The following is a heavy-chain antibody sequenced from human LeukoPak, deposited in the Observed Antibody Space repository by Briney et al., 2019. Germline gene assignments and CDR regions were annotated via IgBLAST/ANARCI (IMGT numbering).Heavy chain of an antibody. CDR2: IYHSGST. Sequence: SETPSLTCTVSGGSISSGSFYWSWIRQPPGKGLEWIGSIYHSGSTNYNPSLKSRVTISVDKSKNQFSLKLSSVTAADTAVYYCARGNYYGSGARGGYFDYWGQGTLVTVSS. CDR1: GGSISSGSFY. CDR3: ARGNYYGSGARGGYFDY. D-gene: IGHD3-10*01. V-gene: IGHV4-39*07. J-gene: IGHJ4*02.